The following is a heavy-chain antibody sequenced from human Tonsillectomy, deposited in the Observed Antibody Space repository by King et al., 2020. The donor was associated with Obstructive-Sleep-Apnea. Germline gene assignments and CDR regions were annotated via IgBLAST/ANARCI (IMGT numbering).Heavy chain of an antibody. CDR3: ARRTYYYDSSGYGFDY. J-gene: IGHJ4*02. V-gene: IGHV1-69*09. CDR1: GGTFSSYA. Sequence: QLVQSGAEVKKPGSSVKVSCKASGGTFSSYAISWVRQAPGQGLEWMGRIIPILGIANYAQKFQGRVTITADKSTSTAYMELSSLRSEDTAVYYCARRTYYYDSSGYGFDYWGQGTLVTVSS. CDR2: IIPILGIA. D-gene: IGHD3-22*01.